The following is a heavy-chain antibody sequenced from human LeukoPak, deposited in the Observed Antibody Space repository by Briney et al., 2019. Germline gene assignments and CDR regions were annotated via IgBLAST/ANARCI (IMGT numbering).Heavy chain of an antibody. CDR3: ARVASTGYDGRFFDF. V-gene: IGHV1-2*02. CDR2: INPNRGGT. D-gene: IGHD5-12*01. J-gene: IGHJ4*02. CDR1: GYTFTGYH. Sequence: ASAKVSCKASGYTFTGYHMHWVRQAPGQGLEWMGWINPNRGGTNYAQKFRGRITMTRDASIRTAYMELSGLRSDDTAVYYCARVASTGYDGRFFDFWGQGTLVTVSS.